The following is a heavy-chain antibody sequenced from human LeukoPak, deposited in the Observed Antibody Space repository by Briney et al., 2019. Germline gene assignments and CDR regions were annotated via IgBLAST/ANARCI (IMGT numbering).Heavy chain of an antibody. CDR2: INNDGTTT. J-gene: IGHJ1*01. CDR3: ARVTGLGTNEYYHH. D-gene: IGHD3-10*01. CDR1: GLTLSNSW. V-gene: IGHV3-74*01. Sequence: GGSLRLSCAASGLTLSNSWMHWVRQAPGKGLVWVSCINNDGTTTNYADSVKGRFTISKDNAKNTLYLQMNSLRAEDTAIYYCARVTGLGTNEYYHHWGQGTLVTVSS.